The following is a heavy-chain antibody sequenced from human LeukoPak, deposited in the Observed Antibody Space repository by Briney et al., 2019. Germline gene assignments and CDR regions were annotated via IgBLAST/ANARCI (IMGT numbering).Heavy chain of an antibody. CDR2: IRYDGSNK. V-gene: IGHV3-30*02. CDR3: AKGFRSAGTTLTTFDY. J-gene: IGHJ4*02. CDR1: GFTFSSYW. D-gene: IGHD1-7*01. Sequence: GGSLRLSCAASGFTFSSYWMHWVRQAPGKGLEWVAFIRYDGSNKYYADSVKGRFTISRDNSKNTLYLQMNSLRAEDAAVYYCAKGFRSAGTTLTTFDYWGQGTLVTVSS.